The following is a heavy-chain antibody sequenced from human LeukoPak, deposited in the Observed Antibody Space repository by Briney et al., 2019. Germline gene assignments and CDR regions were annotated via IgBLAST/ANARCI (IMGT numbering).Heavy chain of an antibody. D-gene: IGHD1-26*01. CDR2: IKPDGSDK. CDR3: ARVRMLGKYFFDY. CDR1: GFTFDTYY. V-gene: IGHV3-7*01. Sequence: GGSLRLSCAVSGFTFDTYYISWVRQAPVKGLEWVASIKPDGSDKYYMDSVKGRFTISRDNTQNTLYLQMNSLRDEDTAVYYCARVRMLGKYFFDYWGQGTLVTVSS. J-gene: IGHJ4*02.